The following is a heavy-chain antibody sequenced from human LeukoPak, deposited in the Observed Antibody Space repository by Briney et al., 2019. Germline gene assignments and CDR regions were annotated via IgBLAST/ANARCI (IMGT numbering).Heavy chain of an antibody. V-gene: IGHV3-23*01. CDR2: ISGSGGST. D-gene: IGHD2-15*01. CDR3: ARDLPTDIVVVVAAIPFDY. Sequence: PGGSLRLSCAASGFTFSSYWMSWVRQAPGKGLEWVSAISGSGGSTYYADSVKGRFTISRDNSKNTLYLQMNSLRAEDTAVYYCARDLPTDIVVVVAAIPFDYWGQGTLVTVSS. J-gene: IGHJ4*02. CDR1: GFTFSSYW.